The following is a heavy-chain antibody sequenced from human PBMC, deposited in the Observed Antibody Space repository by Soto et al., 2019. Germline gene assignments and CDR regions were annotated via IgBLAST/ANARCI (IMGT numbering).Heavy chain of an antibody. CDR3: ARDGLDWSIEGLDV. D-gene: IGHD3-9*01. V-gene: IGHV4-4*07. Sequence: SETLSLTCTVSAGSISSHYWSWIRQPVGKGLEWIGHIYASGSTNYNPSLKNRVTMSVDTSKNQFSLRLKSVTAADTAVYYCARDGLDWSIEGLDVWGRGTTVTV. J-gene: IGHJ6*02. CDR1: AGSISSHY. CDR2: IYASGST.